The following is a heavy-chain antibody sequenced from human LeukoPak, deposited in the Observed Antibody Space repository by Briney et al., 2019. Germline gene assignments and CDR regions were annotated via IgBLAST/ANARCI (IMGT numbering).Heavy chain of an antibody. CDR2: INSDGTST. V-gene: IGHV3-74*01. Sequence: GGSLRLSCAASGFTFSSYWMHWVRQAPGKGLVWVSRINSDGTSTSYADSVKGRFTISRDNAKNTLYLQMNSLRAEDTAVYYCARAREIATNHNADTWGQGTLVTVSS. CDR3: ARAREIATNHNADT. J-gene: IGHJ5*02. D-gene: IGHD5-24*01. CDR1: GFTFSSYW.